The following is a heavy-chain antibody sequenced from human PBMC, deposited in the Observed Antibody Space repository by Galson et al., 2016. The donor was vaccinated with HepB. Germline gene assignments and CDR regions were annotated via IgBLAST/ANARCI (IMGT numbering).Heavy chain of an antibody. J-gene: IGHJ6*02. D-gene: IGHD5-24*01. CDR3: ASLGVGYNAYYSYKLDV. V-gene: IGHV1-69*13. Sequence: SVKVSCKASGDTFHKYTLSWVRQAPGLGLEWMGGIIPMFGSPNYAEKFQGRLTITEDESTTTTYMEQSSLTSEDTAVYYCASLGVGYNAYYSYKLDVWGHGTTGTVSS. CDR1: GDTFHKYT. CDR2: IIPMFGSP.